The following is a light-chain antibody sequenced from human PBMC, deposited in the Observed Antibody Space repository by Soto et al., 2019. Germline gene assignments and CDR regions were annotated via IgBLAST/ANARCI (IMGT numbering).Light chain of an antibody. CDR3: QQYNNWLT. CDR2: GAS. V-gene: IGKV3-20*01. J-gene: IGKJ4*01. CDR1: QSVSSSY. Sequence: EIVLTQSPGTLSLSPVERATLSCMASQSVSSSYLAWYQQKPGQAPRLLIFGASSRATGIPDRFSGSGSGTDFTLTISSLQSEDFAVYYCQQYNNWLTFGGGTKVDIK.